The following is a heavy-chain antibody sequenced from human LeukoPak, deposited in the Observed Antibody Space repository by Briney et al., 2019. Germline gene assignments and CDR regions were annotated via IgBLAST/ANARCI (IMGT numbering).Heavy chain of an antibody. V-gene: IGHV3-30*18. Sequence: GGSLRLSCAASGFTFSSYGMHWVRQAPGKGLEWVAVISYDGSNKYYADSVKGRFTISRDNSKNTLYLQMNSLRAEDTAVYYCAKPPYCGGDCYSDYWGQGTLVTVSS. CDR2: ISYDGSNK. D-gene: IGHD2-21*02. CDR3: AKPPYCGGDCYSDY. J-gene: IGHJ4*02. CDR1: GFTFSSYG.